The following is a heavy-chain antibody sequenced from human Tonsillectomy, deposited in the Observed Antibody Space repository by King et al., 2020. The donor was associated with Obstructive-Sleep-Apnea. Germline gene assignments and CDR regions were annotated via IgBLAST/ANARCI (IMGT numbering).Heavy chain of an antibody. Sequence: QLQESGPGLVKPSGTLSLTCAVSGGSIRSTNWWTWVRQPPGKGLEWIGEIYHSGSTNYNPSLKSRVTISVDKSKNQFSLKLSSVIAADTAVYYCARVTWRPDYNGMDVWGQGTTVTVSS. J-gene: IGHJ6*02. CDR3: ARVTWRPDYNGMDV. V-gene: IGHV4-4*02. CDR1: GGSIRSTNW. CDR2: IYHSGST. D-gene: IGHD4-23*01.